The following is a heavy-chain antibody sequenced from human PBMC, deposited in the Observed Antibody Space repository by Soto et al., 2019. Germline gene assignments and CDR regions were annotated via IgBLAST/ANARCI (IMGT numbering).Heavy chain of an antibody. Sequence: GGSLRLSCVGSGFTFSIYSMNWVRQSPGKGLEWVSAISDSGSFIYYADSVKGRFTISRDNAKNSLYLQMDSLRAGDTALYYCAREKRGVVSNFDYWGQGTLVTVS. CDR1: GFTFSIYS. CDR2: ISDSGSFI. V-gene: IGHV3-21*01. J-gene: IGHJ4*02. D-gene: IGHD3-3*01. CDR3: AREKRGVVSNFDY.